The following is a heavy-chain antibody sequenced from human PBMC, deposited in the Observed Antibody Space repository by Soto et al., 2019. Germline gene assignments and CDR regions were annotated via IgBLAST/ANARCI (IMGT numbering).Heavy chain of an antibody. V-gene: IGHV1-2*02. J-gene: IGHJ3*01. D-gene: IGHD2-15*01. Sequence: ASVKVSCKASGHTFTGYYLHWVRQVPGHGLDWVGWINLNSGGAIYAQKFQGRVTMTMDTSISTDYLELRSMSSDDTAMDYCARRKLPGPGSVFDFWGQGTMVTVSS. CDR3: ARRKLPGPGSVFDF. CDR1: GHTFTGYY. CDR2: INLNSGGA.